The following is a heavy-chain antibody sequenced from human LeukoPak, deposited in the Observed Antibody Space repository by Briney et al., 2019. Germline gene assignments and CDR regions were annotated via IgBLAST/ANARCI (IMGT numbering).Heavy chain of an antibody. Sequence: GGSLRLSCAASGFTFSSYAMHWVRQAPGKGLEWVAVISYDGSNKYYADSVKGRFTISRDNSKNTLYLQMNSLRAEDTAVYYCSCSNTNYWGQGTLVIVSS. D-gene: IGHD2-2*01. J-gene: IGHJ4*02. V-gene: IGHV3-30-3*01. CDR1: GFTFSSYA. CDR2: ISYDGSNK. CDR3: SCSNTNY.